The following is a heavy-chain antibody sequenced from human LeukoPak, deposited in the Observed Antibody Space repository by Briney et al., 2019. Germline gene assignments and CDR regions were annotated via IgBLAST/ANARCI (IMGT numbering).Heavy chain of an antibody. Sequence: GGSLRLSCAASGFTFSSYGMHWVRQAPGKGLEWVAVISYDGSNKYYADSVKGRFTISRDNSKNTLYPQMNSLRAEDTAVYYCAKERNYWFDPWGQGTLVTVSS. J-gene: IGHJ5*02. CDR2: ISYDGSNK. CDR3: AKERNYWFDP. D-gene: IGHD4-11*01. CDR1: GFTFSSYG. V-gene: IGHV3-30*18.